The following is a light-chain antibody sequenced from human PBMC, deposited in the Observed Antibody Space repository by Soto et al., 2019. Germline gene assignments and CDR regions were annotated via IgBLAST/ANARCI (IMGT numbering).Light chain of an antibody. Sequence: EIVLTQSPGTLSLSPGERATHSCRASQSVSSTYLAWYQQKRGQAPRLLIYYASTRATGIPDRFSGSGSGTEFTLTISSLQPDDFATYYCQHYNSYSEAFGQGTKVDIK. CDR1: QSVSSTY. CDR2: YAS. V-gene: IGKV3-20*01. J-gene: IGKJ1*01. CDR3: QHYNSYSEA.